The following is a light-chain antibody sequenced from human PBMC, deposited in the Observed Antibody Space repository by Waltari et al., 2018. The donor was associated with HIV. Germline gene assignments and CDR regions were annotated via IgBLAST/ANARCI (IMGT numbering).Light chain of an antibody. J-gene: IGLJ1*01. Sequence: QSVLTQPPSASGTPGQRVPVPCSGGHSTIGTNTVTWYQPLPGTAPKLLIYSNNQRPSGVPARFSGSRSGTSASLAISGLQSEDEADYYCAVWDDSLKGRVFGTGTKVTVL. CDR2: SNN. CDR3: AVWDDSLKGRV. V-gene: IGLV1-44*01. CDR1: HSTIGTNT.